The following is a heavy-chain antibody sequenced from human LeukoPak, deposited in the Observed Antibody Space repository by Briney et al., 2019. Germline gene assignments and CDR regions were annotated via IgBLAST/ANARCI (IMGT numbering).Heavy chain of an antibody. Sequence: PGGSLRLSCPASGFTFSSYSMNWVRQAPGKGLEWVSSISSSSSYIYYADSVKGRFTISRDNAKNSLYLQMNSLRAEDTAVYYCARDGAGTFDYWGQGTLVTVSS. J-gene: IGHJ4*02. CDR2: ISSSSSYI. V-gene: IGHV3-21*01. CDR1: GFTFSSYS. D-gene: IGHD6-13*01. CDR3: ARDGAGTFDY.